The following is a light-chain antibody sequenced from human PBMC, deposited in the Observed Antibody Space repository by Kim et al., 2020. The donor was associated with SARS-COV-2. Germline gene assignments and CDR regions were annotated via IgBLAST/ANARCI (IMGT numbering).Light chain of an antibody. CDR1: QSVSSY. V-gene: IGKV3-20*01. Sequence: EIVLTQSPGTLSLSPGERATLSCRASQSVSSYLAWYQQKPGQAPRLLIHGASSRATGIPDRFSGSGSGTDFTLTISRLEPEDFAVYYWQQYGFSPNNIGQGTKLEI. CDR2: GAS. CDR3: QQYGFSPNN. J-gene: IGKJ2*01.